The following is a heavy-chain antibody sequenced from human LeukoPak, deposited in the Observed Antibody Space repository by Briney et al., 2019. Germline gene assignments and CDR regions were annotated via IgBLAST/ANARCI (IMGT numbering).Heavy chain of an antibody. J-gene: IGHJ6*03. V-gene: IGHV4-61*02. Sequence: PSQTLSLTCTVSGGSISSGSYYWSWIRQPAGKGLEWIGRIYTSGSTNYNPSLKSRVTISVDTSKNQFSLKLSSVTAADTAVYYCARGPGVTIFGAYYYYYYMDVWGKGTTVTVSS. CDR2: IYTSGST. CDR3: ARGPGVTIFGAYYYYYYMDV. CDR1: GGSISSGSYY. D-gene: IGHD3-3*01.